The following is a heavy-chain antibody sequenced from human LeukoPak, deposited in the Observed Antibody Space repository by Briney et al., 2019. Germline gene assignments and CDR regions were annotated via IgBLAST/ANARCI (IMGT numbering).Heavy chain of an antibody. J-gene: IGHJ5*02. CDR2: IYHSGST. CDR3: ARGRFLEWLPYNWFDP. CDR1: GGSISSSNW. D-gene: IGHD3-3*01. Sequence: SETQSLTCAVSGGSISSSNWWSWVRQPPGKGLEWIGEIYHSGSTNYNPSLKSRVTISVDKSKNQFSLKLSSVTAADMAVYYCARGRFLEWLPYNWFDPWGQGTLVTVSS. V-gene: IGHV4-4*02.